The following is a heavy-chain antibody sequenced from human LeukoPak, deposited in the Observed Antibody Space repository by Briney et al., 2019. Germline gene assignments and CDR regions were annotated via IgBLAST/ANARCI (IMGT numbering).Heavy chain of an antibody. V-gene: IGHV4-4*07. J-gene: IGHJ4*02. CDR3: ARGTHTPYSSSAGGDYYFDY. D-gene: IGHD6-6*01. CDR2: IYNSGST. CDR1: GGPISSYY. Sequence: SETLSLTCTVSGGPISSYYWSWIRQPAGKGLEGIGRIYNSGSTNYNPSLKSRVTMSVDTSKNQFSLKLSSVTAADTAVYYCARGTHTPYSSSAGGDYYFDYWGQGTLVTVSS.